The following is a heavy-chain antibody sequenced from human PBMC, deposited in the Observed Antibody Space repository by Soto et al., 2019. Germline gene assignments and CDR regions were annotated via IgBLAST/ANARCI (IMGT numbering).Heavy chain of an antibody. J-gene: IGHJ4*02. CDR1: GFTFSSYA. D-gene: IGHD6-13*01. CDR2: ISGSGGST. CDR3: AKGRYSSSWYGDY. V-gene: IGHV3-23*01. Sequence: AGGSLRLSCAASGFTFSSYAMSWVRQAPGKGLEWVSAISGSGGSTYYADSVKGRFTISRDNSKNTLYLQMNSLRAEDTAVYYCAKGRYSSSWYGDYWGQGTLVTVSS.